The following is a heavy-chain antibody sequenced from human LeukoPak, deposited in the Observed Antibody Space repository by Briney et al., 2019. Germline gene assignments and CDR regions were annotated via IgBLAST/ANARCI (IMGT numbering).Heavy chain of an antibody. CDR3: AKDLSSGTGRGFDY. CDR2: IRGSGETT. CDR1: GFSFSNYW. J-gene: IGHJ4*02. Sequence: PGGSLRLSCAASGFSFSNYWMHWVRQVPGKGLEWVSGIRGSGETTYYAESVKGRFIIQRDNSKNTLYLQMNSLRAEDTALYYCAKDLSSGTGRGFDYWGQGTLVTVSS. D-gene: IGHD3/OR15-3a*01. V-gene: IGHV3-23*01.